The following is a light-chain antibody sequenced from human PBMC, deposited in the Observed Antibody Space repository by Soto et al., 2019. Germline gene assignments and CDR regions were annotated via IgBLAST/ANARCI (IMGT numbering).Light chain of an antibody. CDR3: QQYGSSPSLT. J-gene: IGKJ4*01. V-gene: IGKV3-20*01. CDR2: GAS. CDR1: QSVSSSY. Sequence: DIVVTQSPGTLSLSPGERATLSCRASQSVSSSYLAWYQQKPGQAPRLLIYGASSRATGIPDRFSGSGSGTDFTLTISRLEPEDFAVYYCQQYGSSPSLTFGGGTKVDIK.